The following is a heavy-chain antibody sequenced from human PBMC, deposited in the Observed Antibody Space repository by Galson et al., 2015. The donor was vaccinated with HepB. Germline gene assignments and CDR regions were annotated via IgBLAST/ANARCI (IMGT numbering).Heavy chain of an antibody. D-gene: IGHD4-17*01. V-gene: IGHV1-18*04. Sequence: SVKVSCKASGYTFTSYGINWVRQAPGQGLEWMGWISAYNGDTNYAQKFQGRVTMTTDTSTSTAYMELRSLRSDDTAVYYCARDLMTLSGYGDYVRWFDPWGQGTLVTVSS. CDR3: ARDLMTLSGYGDYVRWFDP. J-gene: IGHJ5*02. CDR1: GYTFTSYG. CDR2: ISAYNGDT.